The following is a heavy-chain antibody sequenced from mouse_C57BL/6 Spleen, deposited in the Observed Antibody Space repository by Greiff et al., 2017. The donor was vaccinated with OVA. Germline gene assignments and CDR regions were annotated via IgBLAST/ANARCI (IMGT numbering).Heavy chain of an antibody. CDR2: IYPGDGDT. CDR3: ARDDYYGSSYNAMDY. CDR1: GYAFSSYW. J-gene: IGHJ4*01. D-gene: IGHD1-1*01. Sequence: VQLQQSGAELVKPGASVKISCKASGYAFSSYWMNWVKQRPGKGLEWIGQIYPGDGDTNYNGKFKGKATLTADKSSSTAYMQLSSLTSEDSAVYFCARDDYYGSSYNAMDYWGQGTSVTVSS. V-gene: IGHV1-80*01.